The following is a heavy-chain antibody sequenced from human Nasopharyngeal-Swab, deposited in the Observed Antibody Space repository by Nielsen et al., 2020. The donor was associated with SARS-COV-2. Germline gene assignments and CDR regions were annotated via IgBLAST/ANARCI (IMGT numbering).Heavy chain of an antibody. CDR2: IYYSGST. D-gene: IGHD6-19*01. CDR3: ARDMGESSGWPDPFDY. Sequence: WIRQPPGKGLEWIGYIYYSGSTNYNPSLGSRVTISVDTSKNQFSLKLSSVTAADTAVYYCARDMGESSGWPDPFDYWGQGTLVTVSS. J-gene: IGHJ4*02. V-gene: IGHV4-59*01.